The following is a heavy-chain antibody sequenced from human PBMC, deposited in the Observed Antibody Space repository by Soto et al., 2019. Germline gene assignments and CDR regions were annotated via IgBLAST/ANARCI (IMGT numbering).Heavy chain of an antibody. Sequence: ASVKVSCKASGYTFINYYIHWVRQAPGQGLEWMAIINPMGGSTNYAQEFQGRVTLTSDTSTSTVYMELSSLRFEDTALFYCARDLAAGDLWGQGTLVTVSS. V-gene: IGHV1-46*01. CDR2: INPMGGST. J-gene: IGHJ5*02. CDR3: ARDLAAGDL. CDR1: GYTFINYY. D-gene: IGHD6-13*01.